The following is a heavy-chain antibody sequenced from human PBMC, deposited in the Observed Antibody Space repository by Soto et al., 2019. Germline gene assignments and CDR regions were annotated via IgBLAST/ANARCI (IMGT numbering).Heavy chain of an antibody. V-gene: IGHV4-31*03. Sequence: SETRSLTCTVAGDSVSSGGYYFSWLRQYPGRGLGWIGYIFVYSETRSYNPSRKSRGSVCLDTCRYQCSLRLSSVTSADTALYYCASHLPPDPFDIWGEATLVTVS. CDR3: ASHLPPDPFDI. J-gene: IGHJ3*02. D-gene: IGHD3-3*02. CDR2: IFVYSETR. CDR1: GDSVSSGGYY.